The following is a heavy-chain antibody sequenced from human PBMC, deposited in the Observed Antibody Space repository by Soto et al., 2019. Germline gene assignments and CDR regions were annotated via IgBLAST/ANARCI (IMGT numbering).Heavy chain of an antibody. CDR3: ARHTPAISISDH. D-gene: IGHD2-15*01. CDR2: IYYSGST. J-gene: IGHJ4*02. V-gene: IGHV4-31*03. Sequence: SETLSLTCTVSGCSISSGGSYWSWIRQHPGKGLEWIGYIYYSGSTYYNPSLKSRVTISVDTSKNQFSLKLSSVTAADTAVYYCARHTPAISISDHWGQGTLVTVSS. CDR1: GCSISSGGSY.